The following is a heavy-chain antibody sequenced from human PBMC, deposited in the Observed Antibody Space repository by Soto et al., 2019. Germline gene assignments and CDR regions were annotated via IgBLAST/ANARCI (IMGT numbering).Heavy chain of an antibody. CDR2: ISNSGST. V-gene: IGHV4-61*01. J-gene: IGHJ3*02. D-gene: IGHD4-17*01. CDR3: ARSGPGDYETVEI. Sequence: PSETLSLTCTVSRGSVSSGSYYWSWIRQPPGKGLEWIGYISNSGSTNHNPSLKSRVTISVDTSKNQFSLKVRSVTAADTAVYYCARSGPGDYETVEIWGQGTMVT. CDR1: RGSVSSGSYY.